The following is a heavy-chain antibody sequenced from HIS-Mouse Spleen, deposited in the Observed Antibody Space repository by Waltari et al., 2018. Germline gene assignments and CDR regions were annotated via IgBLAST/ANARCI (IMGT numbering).Heavy chain of an antibody. D-gene: IGHD4-17*01. CDR2: INHSGST. Sequence: QVQLQQWGAGLLKPSETLSLTCAVYGGSFSGYYWSWIRQPPGKGLEWIGEINHSGSTNYNPSIKSRVTISVDTSKNQFSLKLSSVTAADTAVYYCARGRSPATVTIGYYFDYWGQGTLVTVSS. J-gene: IGHJ4*02. CDR3: ARGRSPATVTIGYYFDY. V-gene: IGHV4-34*01. CDR1: GGSFSGYY.